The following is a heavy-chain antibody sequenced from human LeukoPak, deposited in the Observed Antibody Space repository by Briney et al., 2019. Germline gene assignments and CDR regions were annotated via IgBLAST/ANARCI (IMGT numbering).Heavy chain of an antibody. D-gene: IGHD1-26*01. V-gene: IGHV3-74*01. J-gene: IGHJ3*02. CDR2: IYNDGSST. CDR3: ARVRGGSGRSYAADAFDI. Sequence: GGPLRLSCAASGFTFRNYWMHWAREATGKGLVWVSRIYNDGSSTSYADSVKVRFTISRGNVKSTLYLQMNSLRAEDTAVYYCARVRGGSGRSYAADAFDIWGQGTMVTVSS. CDR1: GFTFRNYW.